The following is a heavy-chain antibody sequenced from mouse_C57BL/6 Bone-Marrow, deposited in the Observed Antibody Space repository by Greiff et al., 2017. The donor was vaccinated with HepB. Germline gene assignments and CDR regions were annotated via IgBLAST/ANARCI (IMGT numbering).Heavy chain of an antibody. CDR1: GYTFTSYW. Sequence: QVQLQQPGAELVKPGASVKLSCKASGYTFTSYWMQWVKQRPGQGLEWIGYINPSSGYTKYNQKFKDKATLTADKSSSTAYMQLSSLTSEDSAVYYCARERNYGSSYVDYWGQGTTLTVSS. J-gene: IGHJ2*01. V-gene: IGHV1-7*01. CDR2: INPSSGYT. D-gene: IGHD1-1*01. CDR3: ARERNYGSSYVDY.